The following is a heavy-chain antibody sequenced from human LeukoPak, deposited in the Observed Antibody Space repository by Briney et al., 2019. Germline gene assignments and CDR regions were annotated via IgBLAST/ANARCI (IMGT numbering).Heavy chain of an antibody. D-gene: IGHD5-18*01. CDR2: VSYSGSA. CDR1: GGSISPYY. CDR3: ARENDRYGRIDY. J-gene: IGHJ4*02. Sequence: SETLSLTCSVSGGSISPYYWGWARQPPGKGLEWIGYVSYSGSADYNPSLKSRVIISIDTSKNQFSLRLSSLTAADTAVYYCARENDRYGRIDYWGQGTQVTVSS. V-gene: IGHV4-59*01.